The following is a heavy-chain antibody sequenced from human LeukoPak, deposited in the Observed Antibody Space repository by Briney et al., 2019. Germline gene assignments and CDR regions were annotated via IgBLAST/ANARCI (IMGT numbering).Heavy chain of an antibody. CDR2: IYRGRT. CDR1: GDSISYESYY. V-gene: IGHV4-30-2*01. D-gene: IGHD2-21*01. J-gene: IGHJ5*02. Sequence: PSQTLSLTCAVSGDSISYESYYWNLIRQAPGKGPEWIGNIYRGRTRLNPSLTSRVAISVDMSKSQVSLSLTSVTAADTAIYYCAGEGEYGDSYSWGQGALVIVSA. CDR3: AGEGEYGDSYS.